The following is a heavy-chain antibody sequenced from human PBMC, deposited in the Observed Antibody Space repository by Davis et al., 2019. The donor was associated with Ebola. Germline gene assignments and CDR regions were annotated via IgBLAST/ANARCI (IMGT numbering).Heavy chain of an antibody. D-gene: IGHD2-8*02. J-gene: IGHJ6*02. CDR1: GFTFSSCV. Sequence: GESLKISCAASGFTFSSCVMNWVRQAPGKGLEWVSGLGSSGTDPHYAGSVKGRFTISRDDSKNTVYLQMNSLRAEDTAVYYCAKDLFWWSASDVWGQGTTVTVSS. CDR2: LGSSGTDP. CDR3: AKDLFWWSASDV. V-gene: IGHV3-23*01.